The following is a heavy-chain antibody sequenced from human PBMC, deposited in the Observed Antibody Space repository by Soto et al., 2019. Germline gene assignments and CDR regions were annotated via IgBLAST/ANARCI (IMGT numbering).Heavy chain of an antibody. CDR2: IKSKTDGGTS. V-gene: IGHV3-15*01. CDR1: GFIFSNAW. CDR3: TTDDPINKN. J-gene: IGHJ1*01. Sequence: PGGSLRLSCAASGFIFSNAWMSWVRQAPGKGLEWVGRIKSKTDGGTSGFAAPVKGRFTVSRDDLRNTFYLQMNSLKTEDTAVYYCTTDDPINKNWGRGTLVTVSS.